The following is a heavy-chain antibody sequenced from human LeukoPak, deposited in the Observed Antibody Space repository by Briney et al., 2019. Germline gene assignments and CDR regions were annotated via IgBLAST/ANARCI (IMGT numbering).Heavy chain of an antibody. Sequence: GGSLRLSCAASGFTFSSYAMSWVRQAPGEGLEWISAVSYDITRTFNADAVKGRFAFSRDNSRNTLFLQMNSLRADDTAVYYCARPGCGGNCYYRMDVWGKGTTVTVSS. CDR1: GFTFSSYA. CDR2: VSYDITRT. V-gene: IGHV3-23*01. CDR3: ARPGCGGNCYYRMDV. D-gene: IGHD2-21*01. J-gene: IGHJ6*04.